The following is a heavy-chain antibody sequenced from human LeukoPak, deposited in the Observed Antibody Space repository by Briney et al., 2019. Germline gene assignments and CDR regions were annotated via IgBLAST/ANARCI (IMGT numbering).Heavy chain of an antibody. J-gene: IGHJ4*02. CDR1: GFTFSSYA. CDR3: ANIKTAGGRVYFDY. Sequence: GGSLRLSCAASGFTFSSYAMSWVRQAPGKGLEWVSAISGSGGSTYYADSVKGRLTISRDNSKNTLYLQMNSLRAEDTAVYYCANIKTAGGRVYFDYWGQGTLVTVSS. V-gene: IGHV3-23*01. D-gene: IGHD2-15*01. CDR2: ISGSGGST.